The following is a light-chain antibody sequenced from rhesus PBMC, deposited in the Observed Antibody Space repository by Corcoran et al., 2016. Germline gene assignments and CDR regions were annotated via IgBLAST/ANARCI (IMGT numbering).Light chain of an antibody. J-gene: IGKJ2*01. CDR1: QSVSSN. CDR3: QQYNNWNS. V-gene: IGKV3-35*01. Sequence: EIVMTQSPATLSLSPGERATLSCRASQSVSSNLAWYQQKPGQAPSLLIYYATNRATGIPYRFRGGGSGTDFTLTISSLEPEDVGVYYCQQYNNWNSFGQGTKVEIK. CDR2: YAT.